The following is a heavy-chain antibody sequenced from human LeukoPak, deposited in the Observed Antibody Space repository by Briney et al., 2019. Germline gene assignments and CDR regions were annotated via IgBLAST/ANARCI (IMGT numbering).Heavy chain of an antibody. J-gene: IGHJ4*02. CDR1: GGSISSGGYY. V-gene: IGHV4-30-2*01. D-gene: IGHD2-2*02. CDR2: IYHSGST. Sequence: NSSQTLSLTCTVSGGSISSGGYYWSWIRQPPGKGLEWIGYIYHSGSTYYNPSLKSRVTISVDRSKNQFSLKLSSVTAADTAVYYCARDGGALYGYYFDYWGQGVLVTVSS. CDR3: ARDGGALYGYYFDY.